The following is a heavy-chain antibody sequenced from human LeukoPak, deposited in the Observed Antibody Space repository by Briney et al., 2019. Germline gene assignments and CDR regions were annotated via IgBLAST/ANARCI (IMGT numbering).Heavy chain of an antibody. D-gene: IGHD5-18*01. V-gene: IGHV3-21*01. CDR2: ISTSSSYI. CDR3: ARDLGGYSYGSHFDS. J-gene: IGHJ4*02. CDR1: GFTFSSYS. Sequence: GGSLRLSCAASGFTFSSYSMNWVRQAPGEGLEWVSSISTSSSYIYYADSVKGRFTISRDNAKNSLYLQMNSQRAEDTAVYYCARDLGGYSYGSHFDSWGQGTLVTVSS.